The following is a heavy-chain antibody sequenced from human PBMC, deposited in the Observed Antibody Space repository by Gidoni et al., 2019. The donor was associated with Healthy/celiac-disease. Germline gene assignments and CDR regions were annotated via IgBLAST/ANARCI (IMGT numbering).Heavy chain of an antibody. CDR1: GGSLSRGGYY. V-gene: IGHV4-31*03. CDR3: ARDPRYCSGGSCPDY. CDR2: IYYSGST. J-gene: IGHJ4*02. D-gene: IGHD2-15*01. Sequence: QVQLQESGPGLVKPSQTLSLTCTVSGGSLSRGGYYWSWIRQHPGKGLEWIGYIYYSGSTYYNPSLKSRVTISVDTSKNQFSLKLSSVTAADTAVYYCARDPRYCSGGSCPDYWGQGTLVTVSS.